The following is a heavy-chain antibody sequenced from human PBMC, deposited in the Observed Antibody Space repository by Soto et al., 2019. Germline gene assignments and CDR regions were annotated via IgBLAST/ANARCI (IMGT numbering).Heavy chain of an antibody. J-gene: IGHJ6*03. Sequence: SQTLSLTCAVYGGSFSGYYWSWIRQPPGKGLEWIGEINHSGSTNYNPSLKSRVTISVDTSKNQFSLKLSSVIAADTAVYYCARTRDSSSSEGLYYYYYMDVWGKGTTVTVSS. CDR2: INHSGST. CDR3: ARTRDSSSSEGLYYYYYMDV. D-gene: IGHD6-6*01. CDR1: GGSFSGYY. V-gene: IGHV4-34*01.